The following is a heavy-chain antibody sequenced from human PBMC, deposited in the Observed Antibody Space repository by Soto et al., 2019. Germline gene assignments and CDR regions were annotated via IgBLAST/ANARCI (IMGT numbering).Heavy chain of an antibody. D-gene: IGHD3-22*01. CDR1: GGSVSSGSYY. V-gene: IGHV4-61*01. J-gene: IGHJ4*02. CDR3: ARDLTPNDSSGYYFDY. CDR2: IYYSGST. Sequence: KASETLSLTCTVSGGSVSSGSYYWSWIRQPPGKGLEWIGYIYYSGSTNYNPSLKSRVTISVDTSKNQFSLKLSSVTAADTAVYYCARDLTPNDSSGYYFDYWGQGTLVTVSS.